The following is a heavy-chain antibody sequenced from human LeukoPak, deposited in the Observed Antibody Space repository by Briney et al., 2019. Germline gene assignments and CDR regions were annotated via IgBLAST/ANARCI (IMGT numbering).Heavy chain of an antibody. CDR1: GFTFSSYT. Sequence: AGGSLRLSCAASGFTFSSYTMSWVRQAPGKGLEWVSAISGSGGSTYYADSVKGRFTISRDNSKNTLYLQMNSLRAEDTAVYYCAKVASLATVVTCFDYWGQGTLVTVSS. J-gene: IGHJ4*02. CDR3: AKVASLATVVTCFDY. CDR2: ISGSGGST. V-gene: IGHV3-23*01. D-gene: IGHD4-23*01.